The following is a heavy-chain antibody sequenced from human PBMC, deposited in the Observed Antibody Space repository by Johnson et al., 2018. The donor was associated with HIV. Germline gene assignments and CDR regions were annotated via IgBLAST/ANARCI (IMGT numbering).Heavy chain of an antibody. J-gene: IGHJ3*02. CDR1: GFPFRSYT. V-gene: IGHV3-30-3*01. CDR3: AREVDGFDI. Sequence: QVQLVESGGGVVQPGRSLRLSCAASGFPFRSYTVHWVRQAPGKGLEWVAVISYDGTKKYYADSVKGRFTISRDNAKNTLYLHMNSLRAEDTAVYYCAREVDGFDIWGQGTMVTVSS. CDR2: ISYDGTKK.